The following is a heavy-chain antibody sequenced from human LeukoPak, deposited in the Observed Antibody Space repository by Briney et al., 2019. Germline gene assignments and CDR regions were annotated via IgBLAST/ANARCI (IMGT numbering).Heavy chain of an antibody. CDR2: IYYSGST. CDR1: GGSISSTTYY. D-gene: IGHD3-10*01. CDR3: ARQTDYYGSGSYYGVFDP. Sequence: SETLSLTCTVSGGSISSTTYYWAWNRQPPGEGLARIGSIYYSGSTYYSPSLKSRVTISVDTSKNQFSLKLSSVTAADTAVYYCARQTDYYGSGSYYGVFDPWGQGTLVTVSS. J-gene: IGHJ5*02. V-gene: IGHV4-39*01.